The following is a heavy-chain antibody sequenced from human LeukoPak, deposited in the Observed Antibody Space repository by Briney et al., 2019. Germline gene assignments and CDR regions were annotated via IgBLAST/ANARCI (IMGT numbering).Heavy chain of an antibody. J-gene: IGHJ4*02. CDR1: RYTFTSYD. CDR2: MNPNTGRT. V-gene: IGHV1-8*01. D-gene: IGHD3-22*01. CDR3: ARLSETAAYYYTSGYYYLGY. Sequence: ASVKVSCKASRYTFTSYDINWVREAAGQRLEWMGWMNPNTGRTGFAQKFQGRLTMTRDASISTAYMELSGLRSEDTAVYYCARLSETAAYYYTSGYYYLGYWGQGTLVTVDS.